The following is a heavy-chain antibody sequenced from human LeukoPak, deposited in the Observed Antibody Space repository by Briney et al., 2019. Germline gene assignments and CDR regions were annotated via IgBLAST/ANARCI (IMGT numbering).Heavy chain of an antibody. Sequence: ASVKVSCKASGYTFTSYDINWVRQATGQGLEWMGWMNPNSGNTGYAQKFQGRVTMTRNTSISTAYMELSSMRSEDTAVYYCARGSQWELLLGYYYYYGMDVWGQGTTVTVSS. J-gene: IGHJ6*02. D-gene: IGHD1-26*01. CDR2: MNPNSGNT. CDR1: GYTFTSYD. V-gene: IGHV1-8*01. CDR3: ARGSQWELLLGYYYYYGMDV.